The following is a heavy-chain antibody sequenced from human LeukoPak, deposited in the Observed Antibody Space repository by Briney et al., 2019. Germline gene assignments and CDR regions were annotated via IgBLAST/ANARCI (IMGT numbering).Heavy chain of an antibody. CDR1: GFTFCSSP. CDR3: ANHWGEGSGWY. V-gene: IGHV3-23*01. Sequence: PGESLRLSCAATGFTFCSSPMSWLRQALGKGLEWVSAISGSGGGTYHADSVKGRFTISRDNSKNTLYLQMNSLRAEDTAVYYCANHWGEGSGWYWGQGTLVTVSS. D-gene: IGHD6-19*01. CDR2: ISGSGGGT. J-gene: IGHJ4*02.